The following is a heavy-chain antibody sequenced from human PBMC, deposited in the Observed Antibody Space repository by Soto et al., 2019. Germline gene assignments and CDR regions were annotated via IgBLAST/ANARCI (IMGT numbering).Heavy chain of an antibody. CDR1: GYTFTSYA. CDR3: ARGPGGPDGPGDY. D-gene: IGHD2-15*01. V-gene: IGHV1-3*01. CDR2: INAGNGNT. Sequence: QVQLVQSGAEVKKPGASVKVSCKASGYTFTSYAMHWVRQAPGQRLEWMGWINAGNGNTKYSQKFQGRVTITRDTSPRTANMELSSLRSEDTAVYYCARGPGGPDGPGDYWGQGTLVTVSS. J-gene: IGHJ4*02.